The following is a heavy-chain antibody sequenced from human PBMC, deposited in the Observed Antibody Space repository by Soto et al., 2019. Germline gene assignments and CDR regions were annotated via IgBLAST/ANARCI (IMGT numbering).Heavy chain of an antibody. CDR2: ISWNSGTI. CDR3: AKDVGSYYYDTSAYHYDY. CDR1: GFIFGDYA. V-gene: IGHV3-9*01. J-gene: IGHJ4*02. D-gene: IGHD3-22*01. Sequence: SLRLSCVASGFIFGDYAMNWVRQGPGKGLEWVSGISWNSGTIGYADAVKGRFTISRDNAKNSLHLQMNSLRAEDTALYYCAKDVGSYYYDTSAYHYDYCGRGTQLTVSS.